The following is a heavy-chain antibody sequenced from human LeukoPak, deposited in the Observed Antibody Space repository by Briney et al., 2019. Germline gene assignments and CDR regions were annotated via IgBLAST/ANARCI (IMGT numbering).Heavy chain of an antibody. V-gene: IGHV1-69*13. CDR2: IIPIFGTA. CDR1: GGTFSSYA. CDR3: ARGPYVWGSYRDVLYYFDY. Sequence: SVKVSCKASGGTFSSYAISWVRQAPGQGLEWMGGIIPIFGTANYAQKFQGRVTITADESTSTAYMELSSLRSEDTAVYYCARGPYVWGSYRDVLYYFDYWGQGTLVTVSS. J-gene: IGHJ4*02. D-gene: IGHD3-16*02.